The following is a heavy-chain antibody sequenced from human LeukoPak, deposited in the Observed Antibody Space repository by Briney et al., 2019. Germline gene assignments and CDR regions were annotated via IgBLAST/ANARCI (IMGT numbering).Heavy chain of an antibody. CDR2: INPNSGGT. V-gene: IGHV1-2*02. D-gene: IGHD4-23*01. CDR3: ARIYGSNGGAFDI. J-gene: IGHJ3*02. Sequence: ASVEVSCKASGYTFTDYYMHWVRQAPGQGLEWMGWINPNSGGTNYAQKFQGRVTMTRDTSISTAYMEMSRLRSDDTTVYYCARIYGSNGGAFDIWGQGTMVTVSS. CDR1: GYTFTDYY.